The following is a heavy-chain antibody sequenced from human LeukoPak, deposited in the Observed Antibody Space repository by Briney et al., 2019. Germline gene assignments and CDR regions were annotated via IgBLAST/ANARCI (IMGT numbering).Heavy chain of an antibody. Sequence: PSETLSLTCAVYGGSFSGYYWSWIRQPPGKGLEWIGEINHSGSTNYNPSLKSRVTISVDTSKNQFSLKLSSVTAADTAVYYCARHVARWNRNAFDIWGQGTMVTVSS. V-gene: IGHV4-34*01. J-gene: IGHJ3*02. CDR1: GGSFSGYY. CDR3: ARHVARWNRNAFDI. D-gene: IGHD4-23*01. CDR2: INHSGST.